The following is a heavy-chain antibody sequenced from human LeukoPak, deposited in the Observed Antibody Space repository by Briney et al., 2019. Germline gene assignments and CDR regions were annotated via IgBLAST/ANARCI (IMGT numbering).Heavy chain of an antibody. D-gene: IGHD5-18*01. CDR3: AKDRGLDTTSDFDY. CDR1: GFTFSSYG. CDR2: IWYDGSNK. Sequence: GGSLRLSRAASGFTFSSYGMHWVRQAPGKGLEWVAVIWYDGSNKYYADSVKGRFTISRDNSKNTLYLQMNSLRAEDTAVYYCAKDRGLDTTSDFDYWGQGTLVTVSS. V-gene: IGHV3-33*06. J-gene: IGHJ4*02.